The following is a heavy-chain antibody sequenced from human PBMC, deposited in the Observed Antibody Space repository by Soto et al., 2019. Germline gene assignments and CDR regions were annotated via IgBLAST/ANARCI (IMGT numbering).Heavy chain of an antibody. Sequence: GASLRLSWAACGFTFSSYAMRWVRQPPGKGLEWVSAISGSGGRTYYADCVKGRFTISRDNSKNTLYLQMNSLRAEDTAVYYCAKGYSTGWYQQFFDYWGQGTLVTVSS. CDR3: AKGYSTGWYQQFFDY. D-gene: IGHD6-19*01. V-gene: IGHV3-23*01. J-gene: IGHJ4*02. CDR2: ISGSGGRT. CDR1: GFTFSSYA.